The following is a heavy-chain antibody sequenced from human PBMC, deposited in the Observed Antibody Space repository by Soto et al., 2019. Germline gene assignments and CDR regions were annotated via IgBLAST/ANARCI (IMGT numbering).Heavy chain of an antibody. Sequence: QVQVVQSRAEGKKPGASVKVSCKASGYTFTDYDINWVRQASGQGLEYMGWMSPESGNTGYAPQFQGRVTMTRNTSISTAYMELSSLRSEDKAVYYCEVTTGYWGQGTKVTVSS. D-gene: IGHD2-21*02. J-gene: IGHJ4*02. CDR1: GYTFTDYD. V-gene: IGHV1-8*01. CDR3: EVTTGY. CDR2: MSPESGNT.